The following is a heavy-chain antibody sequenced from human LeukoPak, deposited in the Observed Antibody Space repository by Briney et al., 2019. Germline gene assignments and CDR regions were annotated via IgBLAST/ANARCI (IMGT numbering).Heavy chain of an antibody. D-gene: IGHD1-26*01. CDR1: GLLVSNNY. V-gene: IGHV3-66*02. CDR2: IYSGGIT. J-gene: IGHJ4*02. CDR3: AHFVGGGYSGLFDC. Sequence: PGGSVTLFCSPCGLLVSNNYMRWVRQAPGKGLACVSSIYSGGITYYADSVKGRYTIPRDSSKNTLYLQMNSLRAGDTAVYYCAHFVGGGYSGLFDCWGQGTLVTVSS.